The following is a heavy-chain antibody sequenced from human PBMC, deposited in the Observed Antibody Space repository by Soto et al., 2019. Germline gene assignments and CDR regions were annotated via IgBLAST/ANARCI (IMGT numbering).Heavy chain of an antibody. Sequence: ASVKVSCKASGYTFTSYGISWVRQAPGQGLEWMGWISAYNGNTNYAQKLQGRVTMTTDTSTSTAYMELRSLRSDDTAVYYCARDQVTEARYYYAMDVWGQGTTVTVSS. V-gene: IGHV1-18*04. D-gene: IGHD2-21*02. J-gene: IGHJ6*02. CDR2: ISAYNGNT. CDR1: GYTFTSYG. CDR3: ARDQVTEARYYYAMDV.